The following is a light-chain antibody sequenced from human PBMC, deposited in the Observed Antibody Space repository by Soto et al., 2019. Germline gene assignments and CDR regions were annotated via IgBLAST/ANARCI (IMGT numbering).Light chain of an antibody. CDR3: SSYTSSNTYV. V-gene: IGLV2-14*01. CDR2: DVS. Sequence: QSALTQPASVSGSPGQSITISCTGTSSDVGGYNYVYWYQQHPGKAPKLMIYDVSNRPSGVSNRFSGSKSGNTAFLTISGLQAEDEADYYCSSYTSSNTYVFGTGTKVTVL. J-gene: IGLJ1*01. CDR1: SSDVGGYNY.